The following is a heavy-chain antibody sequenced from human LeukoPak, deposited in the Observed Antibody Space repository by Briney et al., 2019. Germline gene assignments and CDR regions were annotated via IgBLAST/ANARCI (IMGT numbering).Heavy chain of an antibody. V-gene: IGHV4-34*01. CDR3: ARVGCSGGSCYSRPDAFDI. J-gene: IGHJ3*02. Sequence: SETLSLTCAVYGGSFSGYYWSWIRQPPGKGLEWIGEVNHSGSTNYNPSLKSRVTISVDTSKNQFSLKLSSVTAADTAVYYCARVGCSGGSCYSRPDAFDIWGQGTMVTVSS. CDR2: VNHSGST. D-gene: IGHD2-15*01. CDR1: GGSFSGYY.